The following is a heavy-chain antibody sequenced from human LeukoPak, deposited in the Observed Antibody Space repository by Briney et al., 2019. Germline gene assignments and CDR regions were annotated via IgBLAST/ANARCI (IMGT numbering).Heavy chain of an antibody. CDR1: GFTFDDYA. CDR2: ISWNSGSI. Sequence: GRSLRLSCAASGFTFDDYAMHWVRQAPGKGLEWVSGISWNSGSIGYADSVKGRFTISRDNAKNSLYLQMNSLRAEDTALYYCAKDSLVGSFDYWGQGTLVTVSS. D-gene: IGHD2-8*02. CDR3: AKDSLVGSFDY. J-gene: IGHJ4*02. V-gene: IGHV3-9*01.